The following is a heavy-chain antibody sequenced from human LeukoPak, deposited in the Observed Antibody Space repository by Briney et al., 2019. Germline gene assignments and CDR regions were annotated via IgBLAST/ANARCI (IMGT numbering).Heavy chain of an antibody. J-gene: IGHJ6*03. CDR3: ARESYRLGIAVAAIWGSSMDG. CDR1: GGSITNNY. V-gene: IGHV4-59*01. Sequence: PSETLSLTCTVSGGSITNNYWGWIRQPPGKGQEWIGYVSYNGNLNYMPSLKSRLSVQGDTPKSQFCLKLRAVTAADMAVHYCARESYRLGIAVAAIWGSSMDGRGKGTLGTVS. D-gene: IGHD6-19*01. CDR2: VSYNGNL.